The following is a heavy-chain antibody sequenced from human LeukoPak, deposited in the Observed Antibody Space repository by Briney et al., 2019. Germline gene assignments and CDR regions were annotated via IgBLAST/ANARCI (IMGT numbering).Heavy chain of an antibody. CDR1: GGSISSYY. D-gene: IGHD5-12*01. CDR3: ARVRGGYDFGRPKKINNWFDP. Sequence: SETLSLTCTVSGGSISSYYWSWIRQPPGKGLVWIGYIYHSGSTNYNPSLKSRVTISVDTSKNQFSLKLSSVTAADTAVYYCARVRGGYDFGRPKKINNWFDPWGQGTLVTVSS. J-gene: IGHJ5*02. V-gene: IGHV4-59*01. CDR2: IYHSGST.